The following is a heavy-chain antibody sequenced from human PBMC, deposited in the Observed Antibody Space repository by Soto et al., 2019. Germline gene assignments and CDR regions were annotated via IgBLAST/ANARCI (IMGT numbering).Heavy chain of an antibody. D-gene: IGHD2-21*01. CDR2: IYPGDSDT. J-gene: IGHJ1*01. CDR1: GYSFTTYW. Sequence: GESLKISCKGSGYSFTTYWIGWVRQMPGKGLEWMGIIYPGDSDTRYSPSFQGQVTISADKSTSTAYLQWSSLRASDTAMYYCARRDDSPTAEYFQHWGQGTLVTVS. CDR3: ARRDDSPTAEYFQH. V-gene: IGHV5-51*01.